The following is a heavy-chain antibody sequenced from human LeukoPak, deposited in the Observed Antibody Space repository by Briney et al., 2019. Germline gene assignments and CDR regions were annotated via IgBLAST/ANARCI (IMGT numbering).Heavy chain of an antibody. J-gene: IGHJ4*02. CDR3: AGRAHTTGWSFDY. V-gene: IGHV4-4*07. Sequence: SETLSLTCIVSGGSISSYYWSWIRQPAGKGLEWIGQIHTSGSTNYNPSLKSRVAMSVDTSKNQFSLELSSVTAADTAVYYCAGRAHTTGWSFDYWGQGALVTVSS. D-gene: IGHD6-19*01. CDR1: GGSISSYY. CDR2: IHTSGST.